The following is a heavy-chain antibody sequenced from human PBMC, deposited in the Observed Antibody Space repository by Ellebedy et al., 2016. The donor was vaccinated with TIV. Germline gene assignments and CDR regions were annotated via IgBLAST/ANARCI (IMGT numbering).Heavy chain of an antibody. CDR1: GGSLSSYS. Sequence: GSLRLSCAVYGGSLSSYSWSWIRQPPGKGLEWIGEINHRESTNYNPSLKSRVTISVDTSKKQFSLRLTSVTAPDTAVYYCARCDWHDVDLDHWYIDLWGRGTLVTVSS. CDR3: ARCDWHDVDLDHWYIDL. CDR2: INHREST. D-gene: IGHD1-1*01. J-gene: IGHJ2*01. V-gene: IGHV4-34*01.